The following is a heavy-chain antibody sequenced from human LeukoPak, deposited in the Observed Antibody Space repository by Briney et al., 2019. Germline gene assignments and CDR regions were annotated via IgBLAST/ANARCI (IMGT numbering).Heavy chain of an antibody. J-gene: IGHJ4*02. V-gene: IGHV3-48*02. CDR2: ISRTNSI. CDR1: GFIFNSYA. CDR3: ARDHDWGFDY. Sequence: GGSLRLSCAASGFIFNSYAMNWIRQAPGKGLEWVSYISRTNSIYYSDSVGGRFTFSRDNAKNSLYLQMNSLRDEDTAVYYCARDHDWGFDYWGQGILVAVSS. D-gene: IGHD2-21*01.